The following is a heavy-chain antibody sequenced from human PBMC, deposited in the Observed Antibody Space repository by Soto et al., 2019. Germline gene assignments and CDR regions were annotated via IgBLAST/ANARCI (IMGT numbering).Heavy chain of an antibody. V-gene: IGHV4-59*02. CDR1: GGSVSSYY. D-gene: IGHD2-15*01. CDR3: ARAGLGYCSGGSCYSSPDAFDI. J-gene: IGHJ3*02. CDR2: IYYSGST. Sequence: SGTLYLTCTVSGGSVSSYYWSWIWQPQGKGLEWIGYIYYSGSTNYNPSLKSRVTISVDTSKNQFSLKLSSVTAADTAVYYCARAGLGYCSGGSCYSSPDAFDIWGQGTMVTVS.